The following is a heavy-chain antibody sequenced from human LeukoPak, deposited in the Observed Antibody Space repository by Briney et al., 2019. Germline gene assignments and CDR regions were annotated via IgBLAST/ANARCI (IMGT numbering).Heavy chain of an antibody. CDR2: INPSGGGT. CDR1: GYTFTGNH. V-gene: IGHV1-46*01. D-gene: IGHD2-2*01. CDR3: ARDSSTSSLADP. Sequence: ASVKVSCKASGYTFTGNHMHWVRQAPGQGLEWMGWINPSGGGTSYAQKFQGRLTMTRDTPTSTVYMELTSLRSEDTAVYYCARDSSTSSLADPWGQGTLVTVSS. J-gene: IGHJ5*02.